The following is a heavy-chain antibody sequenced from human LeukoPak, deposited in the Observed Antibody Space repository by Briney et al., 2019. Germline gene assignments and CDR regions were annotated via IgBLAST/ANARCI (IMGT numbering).Heavy chain of an antibody. Sequence: GGSLRLSCSASGHIFSEYDMNWLRESRGEGLEWISYISGRSSRVYYGDSVKGRFSISRDNAMNSVFLQMNSLGVDDTAVYYCGRAFPPLRTASAGDLWGQGTLVTVSS. CDR1: GHIFSEYD. J-gene: IGHJ4*02. CDR3: GRAFPPLRTASAGDL. CDR2: ISGRSSRV. V-gene: IGHV3-21*01. D-gene: IGHD3-16*01.